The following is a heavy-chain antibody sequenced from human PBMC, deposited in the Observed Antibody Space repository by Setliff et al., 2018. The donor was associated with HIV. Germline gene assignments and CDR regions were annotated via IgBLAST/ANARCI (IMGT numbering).Heavy chain of an antibody. D-gene: IGHD2-21*01. V-gene: IGHV3-15*07. J-gene: IGHJ4*02. CDR2: IKSKTDGGTT. CDR3: TTGTRLVD. Sequence: GGSLRLSCVGSGFTFSNHWMQWVRQAPGKGLVWVSRIKSKTDGGTTDCAAPVKGRFTISRDDSKNTLYLQMNSLKIEDTAVYYCTTGTRLVDWGQGALVTVSS. CDR1: GFTFSNHW.